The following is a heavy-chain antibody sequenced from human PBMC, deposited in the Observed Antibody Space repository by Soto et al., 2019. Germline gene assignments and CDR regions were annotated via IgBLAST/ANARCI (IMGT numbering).Heavy chain of an antibody. Sequence: EGSLRLSGAASGFTFSSYGMHWVRQAPGKGLEWVAVIWYDGSNKYYAGPVKGRFTISRDNSKNTLYLQMNSLRAEDTAVYYCARDSVDCSGGSCYSGYYYYGMDVWGQGTTVTVSS. CDR3: ARDSVDCSGGSCYSGYYYYGMDV. CDR1: GFTFSSYG. D-gene: IGHD2-15*01. J-gene: IGHJ6*02. CDR2: IWYDGSNK. V-gene: IGHV3-33*01.